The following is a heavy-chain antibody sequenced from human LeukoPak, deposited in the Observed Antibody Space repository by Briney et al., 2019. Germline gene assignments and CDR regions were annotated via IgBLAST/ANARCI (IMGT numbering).Heavy chain of an antibody. CDR1: KFTFSNYW. D-gene: IGHD1-26*01. CDR3: ARDPYSGSYGAFDI. J-gene: IGHJ3*02. Sequence: GGSLRLSCAASKFTFSNYWMSWVRQAPGKGLEWVANINQDGSGKEHVDSVRGRFTISRDNAKSSLYLQMNSLRAEDTAVYFCARDPYSGSYGAFDIWGQGTMVTVSS. V-gene: IGHV3-7*01. CDR2: INQDGSGK.